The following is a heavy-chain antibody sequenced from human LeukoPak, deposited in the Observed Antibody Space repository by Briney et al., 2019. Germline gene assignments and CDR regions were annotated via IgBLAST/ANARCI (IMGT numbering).Heavy chain of an antibody. Sequence: ASETLSLTCTVSGGSISSYYWGWIRQPPGKGLEWIGYIYYSGSTNYNPSLKRRVTISVDTSRNQFSLKLTSVTAADTAVYYCARDLVGVTRNWFDPWGQGTLVTVSS. CDR3: ARDLVGVTRNWFDP. J-gene: IGHJ5*02. V-gene: IGHV4-59*01. CDR1: GGSISSYY. D-gene: IGHD1-26*01. CDR2: IYYSGST.